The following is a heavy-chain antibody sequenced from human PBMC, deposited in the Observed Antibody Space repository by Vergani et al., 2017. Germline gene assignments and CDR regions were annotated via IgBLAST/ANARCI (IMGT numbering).Heavy chain of an antibody. V-gene: IGHV3-43*01. CDR2: ISWDGGRT. D-gene: IGHD6-13*01. J-gene: IGHJ4*02. CDR1: GFTFDDYT. CDR3: AKGWGVAAAFDY. Sequence: EVQLVESGGVVVQPGGSLRLSCAASGFTFDDYTMHWVRQAPGRGREWVSLISWDGGRTYYADSVKGRFTISSDNSKNSLYLQMNSLRTEDTALYYCAKGWGVAAAFDYWGQGTLVTVSS.